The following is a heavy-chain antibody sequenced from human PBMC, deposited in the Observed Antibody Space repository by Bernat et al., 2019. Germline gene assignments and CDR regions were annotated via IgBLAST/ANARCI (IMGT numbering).Heavy chain of an antibody. CDR2: IYGAEIT. CDR3: VGYGGNSV. V-gene: IGHV3-66*01. Sequence: EVQLVESGGDLVQPGGSLRLSCAVSGFSVTRNHVGWVRQASGKGLEWVSFIYGAEITTYGDSVKGRFTISRDNSKNTVYLQMNKVRAEGTALYYCVGYGGNSVWGQGTRVTVSS. D-gene: IGHD2-21*02. CDR1: GFSVTRNH. J-gene: IGHJ4*02.